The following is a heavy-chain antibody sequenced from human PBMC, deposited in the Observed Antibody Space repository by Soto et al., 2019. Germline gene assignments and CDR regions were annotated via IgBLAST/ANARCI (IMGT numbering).Heavy chain of an antibody. D-gene: IGHD2-15*01. Sequence: EVQLLESGGGLVQPGGSLRLSCAASGFTFSNFAMSWVRQAPGKGLEWVSSISDRGDTTNYADSVKGRFTITRDNSKNTLYLQMNSLRVEDTALYYCATLKAGYCSGGSCDPQSYGLDVWGQGTTVTVSS. V-gene: IGHV3-23*01. CDR1: GFTFSNFA. CDR3: ATLKAGYCSGGSCDPQSYGLDV. CDR2: ISDRGDTT. J-gene: IGHJ6*02.